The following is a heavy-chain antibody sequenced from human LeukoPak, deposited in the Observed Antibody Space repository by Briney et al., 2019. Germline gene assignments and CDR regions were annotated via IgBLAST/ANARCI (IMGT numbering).Heavy chain of an antibody. CDR3: ARDSPGYSYGFGY. D-gene: IGHD5-18*01. J-gene: IGHJ4*02. CDR1: GFTFSSYW. V-gene: IGHV3-74*01. Sequence: GGSLRLSCAASGFTFSSYWMHWVRQAPGKGLVWVSRINSDGSSTSYADSVNGRFTISIDNAKNTLYLHMNSLRAEDTAVYYCARDSPGYSYGFGYWGQGTLVTVSS. CDR2: INSDGSST.